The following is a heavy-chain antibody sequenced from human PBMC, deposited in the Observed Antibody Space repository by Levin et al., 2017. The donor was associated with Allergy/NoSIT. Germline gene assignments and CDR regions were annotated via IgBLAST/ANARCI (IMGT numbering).Heavy chain of an antibody. Sequence: GGSLRLSCKGSGYSFTSYWISWVRQMPGKGLEWMGRIDPSDSYTNYSPSFQGHVTISADKSISTAYLQWSSLKASDTAMYYCARAYSSSWYFLTPPNDYWGQGTLVTVSS. CDR1: GYSFTSYW. J-gene: IGHJ4*02. D-gene: IGHD6-13*01. V-gene: IGHV5-10-1*01. CDR2: IDPSDSYT. CDR3: ARAYSSSWYFLTPPNDY.